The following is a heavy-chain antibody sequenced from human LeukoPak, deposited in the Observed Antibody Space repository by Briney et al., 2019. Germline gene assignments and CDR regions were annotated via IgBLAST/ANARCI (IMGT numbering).Heavy chain of an antibody. J-gene: IGHJ4*02. Sequence: PGGSLRLSCAASGFTFDDYAMHWVRQPPGKGLEWVAAITWNSDDRVYADSMKGRFTISRDNARNSLYLQMNRLRPEDTALYYCAKGGPYYDYPTDSWGQGTLVTVSS. CDR3: AKGGPYYDYPTDS. CDR1: GFTFDDYA. D-gene: IGHD3-22*01. CDR2: ITWNSDDR. V-gene: IGHV3-9*01.